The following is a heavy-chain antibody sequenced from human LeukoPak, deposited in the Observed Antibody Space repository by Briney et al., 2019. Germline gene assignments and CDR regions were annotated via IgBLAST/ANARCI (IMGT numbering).Heavy chain of an antibody. CDR2: ITSSSRYI. Sequence: PGGSLRLSCAVSGFTFSSYNMNWVRQAPGKGLEWVSSITSSSRYIYYADSVKGRFTISRDNAKSSLYLQMNSLRAEDTAVYYCAKGGAVSSKSITLIRGTRKYYYYMDVWGKGTTVTISS. J-gene: IGHJ6*03. CDR3: AKGGAVSSKSITLIRGTRKYYYYMDV. CDR1: GFTFSSYN. D-gene: IGHD3-10*01. V-gene: IGHV3-21*04.